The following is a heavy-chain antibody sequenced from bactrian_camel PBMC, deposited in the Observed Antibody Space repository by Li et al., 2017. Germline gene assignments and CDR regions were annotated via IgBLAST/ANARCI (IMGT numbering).Heavy chain of an antibody. D-gene: IGHD1*01. CDR1: GSTFSSYS. Sequence: VQLVESGEDLVQPGGSLRLSCAASGSTFSSYSMSRVRQAPGKGLEWVSHINSGGGSTYYADSVKGRFAISQDNAKKTVYLQMNSLKPEDTAMYYCAAGEMGFCSASWAVNGWGQGTQVTVS. CDR2: INSGGGST. CDR3: AAGEMGFCSASWAVNG. V-gene: IGHV3S40*01. J-gene: IGHJ4*01.